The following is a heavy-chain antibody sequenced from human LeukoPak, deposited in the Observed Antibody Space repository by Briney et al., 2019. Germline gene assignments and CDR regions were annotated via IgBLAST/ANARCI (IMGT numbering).Heavy chain of an antibody. J-gene: IGHJ4*02. CDR2: ISSSGSTI. D-gene: IGHD2-2*01. CDR3: ARVEYCSSTSCHENRFFDY. CDR1: GFTFSSYE. Sequence: GGSLRLSCAASGFTFSSYEMNWVRQAPGKGLEWVSHISSSGSTIYYADSVKGRFTISRDNAKNSLYLQMNSLRAEDTAVYYCARVEYCSSTSCHENRFFDYWGQGTLVTVSS. V-gene: IGHV3-48*03.